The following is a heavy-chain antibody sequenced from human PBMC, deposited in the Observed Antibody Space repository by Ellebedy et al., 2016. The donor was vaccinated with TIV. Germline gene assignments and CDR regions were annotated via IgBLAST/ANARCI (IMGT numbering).Heavy chain of an antibody. Sequence: GESLKISCKGSGYSFTTYWISWVRQMPGKGLEWMGRIDPYDSYTNYSPSFEGHVTISADETIDTAYLQWSSLKASDTAIYYCARHPYESSWGSYRFWYFDLWGRGTQVTVSS. V-gene: IGHV5-10-1*01. J-gene: IGHJ2*01. D-gene: IGHD3-16*02. CDR1: GYSFTTYW. CDR2: IDPYDSYT. CDR3: ARHPYESSWGSYRFWYFDL.